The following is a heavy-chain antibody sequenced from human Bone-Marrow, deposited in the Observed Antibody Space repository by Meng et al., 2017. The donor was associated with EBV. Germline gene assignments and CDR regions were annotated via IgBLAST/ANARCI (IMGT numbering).Heavy chain of an antibody. J-gene: IGHJ4*02. V-gene: IGHV3-33*08. CDR1: GFTFNSYG. D-gene: IGHD6-13*01. CDR2: IWYDGSNK. CDR3: ARDLYSSSVDY. Sequence: VQLVESGGGLVQPGGSLRLSCAASGFTFNSYGIHWVRQAPGKGLEWVAVIWYDGSNKYYADSVKGRFTISRDDSKNTVYLQMNSLRAEDTAVYYCARDLYSSSVDYWGQGTLVTVSS.